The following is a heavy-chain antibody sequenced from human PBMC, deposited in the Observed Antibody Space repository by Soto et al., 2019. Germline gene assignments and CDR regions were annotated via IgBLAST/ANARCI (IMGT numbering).Heavy chain of an antibody. Sequence: GGSLRLSCAASGFTFSSYGMHWVRQAPGKGLEWVAVIWYDGSNKYYADSVKGRFTISRDNSKNTLYLQMNSLRAEDTAVYYCARGALYYYDSSGYPTEDYWGQGTLVTVSS. V-gene: IGHV3-33*01. D-gene: IGHD3-22*01. CDR1: GFTFSSYG. CDR2: IWYDGSNK. CDR3: ARGALYYYDSSGYPTEDY. J-gene: IGHJ4*02.